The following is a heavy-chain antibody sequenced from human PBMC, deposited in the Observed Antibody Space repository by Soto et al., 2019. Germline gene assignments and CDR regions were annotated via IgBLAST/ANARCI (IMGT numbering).Heavy chain of an antibody. CDR3: ARGRYCITGRCFTNWFDS. CDR1: GDSISTVDYF. V-gene: IGHV4-30-4*01. D-gene: IGHD2-15*01. Sequence: SETLSLTCSVSGDSISTVDYFWAWIRQPPGQALEYIGYIYKSATTYYNPSFESRVAISLDTSKSQFSLNVTSVTAADTAVYFCARGRYCITGRCFTNWFDSWGPGNRVTVAS. CDR2: IYKSATT. J-gene: IGHJ5*01.